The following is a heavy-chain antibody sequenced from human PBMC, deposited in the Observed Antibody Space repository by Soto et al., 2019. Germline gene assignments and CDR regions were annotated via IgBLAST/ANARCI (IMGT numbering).Heavy chain of an antibody. Sequence: EVQLVESGGGLVKPGGSLRLSCAASGFTFSSYSMNWVRQAPGKGLEWVSSISSSSSYIYYADSVKRRFTISRDNAKNSLYLQMNSLRAEDTAVYYCARVGDWNDETHWGQGTLVTVSS. CDR3: ARVGDWNDETH. J-gene: IGHJ4*02. V-gene: IGHV3-21*01. CDR1: GFTFSSYS. CDR2: ISSSSSYI. D-gene: IGHD1-1*01.